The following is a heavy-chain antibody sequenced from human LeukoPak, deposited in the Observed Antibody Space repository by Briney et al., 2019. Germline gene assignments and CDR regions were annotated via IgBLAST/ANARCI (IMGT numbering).Heavy chain of an antibody. V-gene: IGHV3-23*01. J-gene: IGHJ4*02. CDR3: ARGGVGVVVTAPLDY. D-gene: IGHD2-21*02. CDR2: ISRSGDST. CDR1: GFTFSSYA. Sequence: GGSLRLSCAASGFTFSSYAMSWVRQALGKGLEWVSAISRSGDSTYYADSVKGRFTISRDNSKNTLYLQMNSLRAEDTAVYYCARGGVGVVVTAPLDYWGQGTLVTVSS.